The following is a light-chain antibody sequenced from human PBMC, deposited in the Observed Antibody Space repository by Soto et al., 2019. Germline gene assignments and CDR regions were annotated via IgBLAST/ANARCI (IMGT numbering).Light chain of an antibody. V-gene: IGLV2-23*02. CDR1: SSDVGSYNL. J-gene: IGLJ1*01. Sequence: QSALTQPASVSGSPGQSITISCTGTSSDVGSYNLVSWYQQHPGKAPKLMIYEVSKRPSWVSIRFSGSKSGNTASLTLSGPQAEDEADYYCCSYAGSSTLVFGTGTKLTVL. CDR2: EVS. CDR3: CSYAGSSTLV.